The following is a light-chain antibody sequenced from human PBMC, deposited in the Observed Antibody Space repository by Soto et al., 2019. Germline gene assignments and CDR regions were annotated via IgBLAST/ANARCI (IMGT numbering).Light chain of an antibody. J-gene: IGKJ2*01. Sequence: EVVLTQSPATLSVSPGERVAISCRASQAVGNNLAWYQQKPGKAPRLLIYGASTTATGIPARFSGSGSATDFTLTISSLQSEDFAVYYCQQYNNWPPYTFGQGTKLEIK. V-gene: IGKV3-15*01. CDR1: QAVGNN. CDR3: QQYNNWPPYT. CDR2: GAS.